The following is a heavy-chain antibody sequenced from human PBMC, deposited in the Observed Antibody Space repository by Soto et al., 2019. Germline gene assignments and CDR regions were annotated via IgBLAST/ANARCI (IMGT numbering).Heavy chain of an antibody. CDR3: ARVTGYYVPDY. CDR1: GHTFSSYA. V-gene: IGHV1-3*01. J-gene: IGHJ4*02. CDR2: INAGNGNT. D-gene: IGHD3-9*01. Sequence: ASVKVSCKASGHTFSSYAMHWVRQAPGQRPEWMGWINAGNGNTKYSQKFQGRVSITRDTSASTVYMELSSLRSEDTAVYYCARVTGYYVPDYWGQGTLVTV.